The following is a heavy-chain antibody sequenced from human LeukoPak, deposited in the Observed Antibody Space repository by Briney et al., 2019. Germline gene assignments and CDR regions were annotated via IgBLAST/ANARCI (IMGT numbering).Heavy chain of an antibody. V-gene: IGHV3-23*01. D-gene: IGHD2-15*01. CDR1: GFTFSSYA. Sequence: GGSLRLSYAASGFTFSSYAMSWVRQAPGRGLEWVSAISGSGGSTYYADSVKGRFTISRDNSKNTLYLQMNSLRAEDTAVYYCAKAEGDIVVVVAALFDYWGQGTLVTVSS. J-gene: IGHJ4*02. CDR3: AKAEGDIVVVVAALFDY. CDR2: ISGSGGST.